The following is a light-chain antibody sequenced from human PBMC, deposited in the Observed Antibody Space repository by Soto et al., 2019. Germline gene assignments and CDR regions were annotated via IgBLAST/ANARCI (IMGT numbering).Light chain of an antibody. CDR1: QSVFSSY. CDR2: GAS. Sequence: EIVLTQSPGTLSLSPGERATLSCRASQSVFSSYLAWYQQKPGQAPRLLIYGASSRATGIPDRVSGSGSGTDFSLTISRLETEDFAVYYCQQYGSSPLTFGGGTKVEIK. V-gene: IGKV3-20*01. CDR3: QQYGSSPLT. J-gene: IGKJ4*01.